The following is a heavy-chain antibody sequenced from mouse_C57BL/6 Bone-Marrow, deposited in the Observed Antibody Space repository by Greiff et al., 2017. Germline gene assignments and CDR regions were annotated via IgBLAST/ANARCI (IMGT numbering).Heavy chain of an antibody. J-gene: IGHJ2*01. D-gene: IGHD1-1*01. CDR2: IDPSDSYT. CDR3: ARSLIYYYGSSYDY. Sequence: QVQLQQPGAELVMPGASVKLSCKASGYTFTSYWMHWVKQRPGQGLEWIGEIDPSDSYTNYNQKFKGKSTLTVDKSSSTAYMQLSSLTSEDAAVYYCARSLIYYYGSSYDYWGQVTTLTGSS. V-gene: IGHV1-69*01. CDR1: GYTFTSYW.